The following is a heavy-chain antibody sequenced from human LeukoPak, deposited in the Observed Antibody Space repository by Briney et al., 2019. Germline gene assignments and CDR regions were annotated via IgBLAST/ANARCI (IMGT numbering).Heavy chain of an antibody. Sequence: GGSLRPSCAASGFTFSSYAMSWVRQAPGKGLEWVSAISGSGGSTYYADSVKGRFTISRDNSKNTLYLQMNSLRAEDTAVYYCAKDSGIVVVPAAIGGYWGQGTLVTVSS. CDR3: AKDSGIVVVPAAIGGY. V-gene: IGHV3-23*01. CDR1: GFTFSSYA. D-gene: IGHD2-2*01. CDR2: ISGSGGST. J-gene: IGHJ4*02.